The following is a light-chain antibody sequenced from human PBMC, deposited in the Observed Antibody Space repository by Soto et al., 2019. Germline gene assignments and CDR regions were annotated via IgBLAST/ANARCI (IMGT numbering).Light chain of an antibody. CDR3: QQYHIWPSWT. CDR2: GAS. V-gene: IGKV3-11*01. CDR1: QSVSSY. J-gene: IGKJ1*01. Sequence: EIVLAQSPATLALSPGERATLSCRASQSVSSYLAWYQQKPGQATRLIIYGASSRANGIPDRFSGSGSGTEFTLTISRLEPEDFAVYFCQQYHIWPSWTFGQGTKVDIK.